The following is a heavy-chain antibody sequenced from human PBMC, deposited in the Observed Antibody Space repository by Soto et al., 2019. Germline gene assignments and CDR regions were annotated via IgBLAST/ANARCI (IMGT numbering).Heavy chain of an antibody. D-gene: IGHD2-2*01. CDR2: ISYDGSNK. Sequence: GSLILSCAASGFTSSSYGMHWVRQAPGKGLEWVAVISYDGSNKYYADSVKGRFTISRDNSKNTLYLQMNSLRAEDTAVYYCAKVSSTSSWNGGYFDYWGQGTLVTVSS. J-gene: IGHJ4*02. CDR1: GFTSSSYG. CDR3: AKVSSTSSWNGGYFDY. V-gene: IGHV3-30*18.